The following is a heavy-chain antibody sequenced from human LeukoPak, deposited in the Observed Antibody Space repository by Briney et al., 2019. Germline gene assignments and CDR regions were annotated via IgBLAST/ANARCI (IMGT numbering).Heavy chain of an antibody. Sequence: AGGSLRLSCAASGFTFSSYWMSWVRQAPGKGLEWVANIKQDGSEKYYVDSVKGRFTISRDNAKNSLYLQMNSLRAEDTAVYYCARAFRDIVVVPAFYGMDAWGQGTTVTVSS. J-gene: IGHJ6*02. CDR1: GFTFSSYW. CDR2: IKQDGSEK. D-gene: IGHD2-2*01. V-gene: IGHV3-7*01. CDR3: ARAFRDIVVVPAFYGMDA.